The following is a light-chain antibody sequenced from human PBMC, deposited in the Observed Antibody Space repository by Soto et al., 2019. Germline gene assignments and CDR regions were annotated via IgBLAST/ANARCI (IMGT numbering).Light chain of an antibody. CDR3: QQYYNIPHT. CDR2: WAS. Sequence: DIVMTQSPDSLTVSLGETATITCKSSQSVLYTSNNKNYIAWYQQKPGQPPKLLIYWASSRESGVPDRFSGSGYGTDFTLSIRSLQAEDVAAYYCQQYYNIPHTFGQGTKLEIK. V-gene: IGKV4-1*01. J-gene: IGKJ2*01. CDR1: QSVLYTSNNKNY.